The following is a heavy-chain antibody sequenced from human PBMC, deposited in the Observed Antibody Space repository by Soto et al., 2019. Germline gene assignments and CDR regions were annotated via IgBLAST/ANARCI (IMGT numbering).Heavy chain of an antibody. V-gene: IGHV3-23*01. CDR2: INGSGGST. Sequence: GKGLEWVSAINGSGGSTYYADSVKGRFTISRDNSNNTLYLQMNSLRAEDTAVYYCAKDNYYGSGSYYLCFDFWGQGTLVSVSS. J-gene: IGHJ4*02. D-gene: IGHD3-10*01. CDR3: AKDNYYGSGSYYLCFDF.